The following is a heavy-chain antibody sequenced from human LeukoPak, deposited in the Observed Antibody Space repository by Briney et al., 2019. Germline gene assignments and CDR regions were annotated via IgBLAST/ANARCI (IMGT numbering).Heavy chain of an antibody. CDR3: ARVGYFDWLFFDY. CDR2: IYYSGST. CDR1: GGSISSYY. V-gene: IGHV4-59*01. Sequence: SETLSLTCTVSGGSISSYYWSWIRQPPGEGLEWIGYIYYSGSTNYNPSLKSRVTISVDTSKNQFSLKLSSVTAADTAVYYCARVGYFDWLFFDYWGQGTLVTVSS. D-gene: IGHD3-9*01. J-gene: IGHJ4*02.